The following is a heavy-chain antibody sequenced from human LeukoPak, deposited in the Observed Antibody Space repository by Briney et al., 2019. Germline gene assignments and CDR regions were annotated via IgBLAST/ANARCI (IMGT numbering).Heavy chain of an antibody. D-gene: IGHD3-16*01. CDR3: AKDLSWGPSDY. J-gene: IGHJ4*02. V-gene: IGHV3-33*06. CDR1: GFTFSSYG. CDR2: IWYDGSNK. Sequence: PGGSLRLSCAASGFTFSSYGMHWVRQAPGKGLEWVAVIWYDGSNKYYADSVKGRFTISRDNSKNTLYLQMNSLRAEDTAVYYCAKDLSWGPSDYWGQGTLVTVSS.